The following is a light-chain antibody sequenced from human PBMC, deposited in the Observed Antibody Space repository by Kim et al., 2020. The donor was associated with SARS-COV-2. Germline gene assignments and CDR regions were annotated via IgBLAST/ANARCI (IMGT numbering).Light chain of an antibody. CDR1: QSVCRHC. V-gene: IGKV3-20*01. CDR2: SVS. CDR3: QQYGIAPPYT. J-gene: IGKJ2*01. Sequence: SPGESAPLSCRTSQSVCRHCFAWYQQKPGQAPRLLICSVSNRATGIPDRFSGSGSGTDFTLTISRLEPEDFEVYYCQQYGIAPPYTFGQGTKLEI.